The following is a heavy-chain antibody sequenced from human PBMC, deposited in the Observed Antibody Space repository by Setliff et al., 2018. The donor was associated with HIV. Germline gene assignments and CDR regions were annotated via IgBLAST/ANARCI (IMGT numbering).Heavy chain of an antibody. CDR3: ARDGPLEGSYRYYYYYMDV. J-gene: IGHJ6*03. CDR2: ISTSGTT. CDR1: GDSITSGTYY. V-gene: IGHV4-61*09. D-gene: IGHD3-10*01. Sequence: PSETLSLTCTVSGDSITSGTYYWSWIRQPAGMRLEWIGHISTSGTTNYNPSLKIRVTISADTSKSQFSLKLTSVTAADTAAYFCARDGPLEGSYRYYYYYMDVWGKGTTVTVSS.